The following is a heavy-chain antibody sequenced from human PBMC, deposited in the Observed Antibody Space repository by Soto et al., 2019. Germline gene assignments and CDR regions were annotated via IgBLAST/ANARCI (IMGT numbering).Heavy chain of an antibody. D-gene: IGHD3-22*01. CDR2: ISGTSNYI. V-gene: IGHV3-21*01. J-gene: IGHJ5*02. CDR3: ARDFAYYDSSGYYEGMSWFDP. Sequence: GSLRLSCVASGFNLSTYSMNWVRQAPGKGLEWVSCISGTSNYIFDADSVRGRFTISRDNAKNSVYLQMNSLRAEDTAVYYCARDFAYYDSSGYYEGMSWFDPWGQGTLVTVSS. CDR1: GFNLSTYS.